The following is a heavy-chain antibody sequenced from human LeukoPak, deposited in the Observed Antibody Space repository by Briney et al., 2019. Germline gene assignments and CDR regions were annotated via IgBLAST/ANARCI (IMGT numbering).Heavy chain of an antibody. CDR2: INPNSGGT. D-gene: IGHD3-9*01. Sequence: GASVKVSCKASGYTFTGYYMHWVRQAPGQGLEWMGRINPNSGGTNYARKFQGRVTMTRGTSISTAYMELSRLRSDDTAVYYCARDRRNILTGFVYWGQGTLVTVSS. J-gene: IGHJ4*02. CDR3: ARDRRNILTGFVY. V-gene: IGHV1-2*06. CDR1: GYTFTGYY.